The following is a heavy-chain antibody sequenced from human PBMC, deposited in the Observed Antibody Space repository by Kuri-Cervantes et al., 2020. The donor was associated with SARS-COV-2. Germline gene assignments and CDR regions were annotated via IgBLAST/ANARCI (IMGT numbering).Heavy chain of an antibody. D-gene: IGHD5-18*01. Sequence: GGSLRLSCAASGFTLSSYDMHWVRQATGKGLEWVSAIGTAGDTYYPGSVKGRFTISRENAKNSLYLQMNSLRVEDTAVYYCARDAGRTEDSYPPPEYYFDYWGQGTLVTVSS. J-gene: IGHJ4*02. CDR2: IGTAGDT. CDR1: GFTLSSYD. CDR3: ARDAGRTEDSYPPPEYYFDY. V-gene: IGHV3-13*04.